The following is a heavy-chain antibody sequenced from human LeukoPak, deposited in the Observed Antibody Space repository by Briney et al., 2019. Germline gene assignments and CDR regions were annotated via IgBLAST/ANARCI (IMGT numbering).Heavy chain of an antibody. CDR3: ARSSEWDTTRNNWFDP. CDR1: GYTFTSYG. CDR2: INTNTGNP. J-gene: IGHJ5*02. V-gene: IGHV7-4-1*02. D-gene: IGHD5-18*01. Sequence: ASVKVSCKASGYTFTSYGMNWMRQAPGQGLEWMGWINTNTGNPTYVQGFTGRFVFSLDTSVSTAYLQISSLKAEDTAVYYCARSSEWDTTRNNWFDPWGQGTLVTVSS.